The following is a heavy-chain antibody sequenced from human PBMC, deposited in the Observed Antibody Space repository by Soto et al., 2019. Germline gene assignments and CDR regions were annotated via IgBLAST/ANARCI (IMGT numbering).Heavy chain of an antibody. V-gene: IGHV3-23*01. CDR1: GFTFSSYA. CDR2: ISGSGGST. J-gene: IGHJ4*01. CDR3: AKIVVYSGYDSFDY. Sequence: GGSLRLSCAASGFTFSSYAMHWVRQAPGKGLEWVSAISGSGGSTSYADSVKGRFTISRDNSKNTLYLQMNSLRAEDTAVYYCAKIVVYSGYDSFDYWGHGTLVTVSS. D-gene: IGHD5-12*01.